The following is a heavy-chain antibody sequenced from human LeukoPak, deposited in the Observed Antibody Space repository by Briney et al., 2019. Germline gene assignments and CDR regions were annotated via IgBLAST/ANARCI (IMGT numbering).Heavy chain of an antibody. CDR3: ASTPFYDYVWGSYRYRGLFDN. CDR1: GFTFSTYA. CDR2: ICGSGGCT. V-gene: IGHV3-23*01. D-gene: IGHD3-16*02. Sequence: PGGSLRLSCAASGFTFSTYAMSWVRQAPGRGLEWVSGICGSGGCTYYADSVEGRFTISRDNSKNTLYLQMNSLRVEDTAVYYCASTPFYDYVWGSYRYRGLFDNWGQGTLVSVSS. J-gene: IGHJ4*02.